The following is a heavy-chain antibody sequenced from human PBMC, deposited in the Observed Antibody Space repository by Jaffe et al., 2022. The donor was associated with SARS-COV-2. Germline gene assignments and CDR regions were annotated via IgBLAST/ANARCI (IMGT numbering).Heavy chain of an antibody. Sequence: EVQLVESGGGLVQPGGSLRLSCAASGFTFSSYWMSWVRQAPGKGLEWVANIKQDGSEKYYVDSVKGRFTISRDNAKNSLYLQMNSLRAEDTAVYYCARDSTRGTIAAAGGHMDVWGQGTTVTVSS. V-gene: IGHV3-7*03. CDR3: ARDSTRGTIAAAGGHMDV. CDR1: GFTFSSYW. D-gene: IGHD6-13*01. CDR2: IKQDGSEK. J-gene: IGHJ6*02.